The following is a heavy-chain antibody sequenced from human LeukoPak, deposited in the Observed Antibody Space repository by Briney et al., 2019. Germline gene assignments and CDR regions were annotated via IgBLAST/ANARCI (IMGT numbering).Heavy chain of an antibody. Sequence: GGSLRLSCAASGIIFNSYSMNWVRQAPGKGLEWVSSITSSSTSMYYADSVKGRFTISRDNAKNSLYLQMNSLRAEDTAVYYCARARGSGSYYYYYYYYMDVWGKGTTVTISS. CDR1: GIIFNSYS. D-gene: IGHD3-10*01. J-gene: IGHJ6*03. CDR3: ARARGSGSYYYYYYYYMDV. CDR2: ITSSSTSM. V-gene: IGHV3-21*01.